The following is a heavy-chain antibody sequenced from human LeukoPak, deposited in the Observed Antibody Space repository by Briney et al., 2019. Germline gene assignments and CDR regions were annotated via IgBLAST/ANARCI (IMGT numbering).Heavy chain of an antibody. CDR3: ARDYFMITFGGVIVYGPFDY. Sequence: GGSLRLSCAASGFSFNSYAMNWVRQAPGKGLEWVSGITDTGGKTFYADSVKGRFTISRDNAKNSLYLQMNSLRAEDTALYYCARDYFMITFGGVIVYGPFDYWGQGTLVTVSS. CDR1: GFSFNSYA. J-gene: IGHJ4*02. D-gene: IGHD3-16*02. CDR2: ITDTGGKT. V-gene: IGHV3-23*01.